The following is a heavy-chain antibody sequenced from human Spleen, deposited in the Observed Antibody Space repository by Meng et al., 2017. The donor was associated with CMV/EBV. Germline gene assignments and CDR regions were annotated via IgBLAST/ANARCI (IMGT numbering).Heavy chain of an antibody. D-gene: IGHD3-3*01. CDR1: GGSVSSGSYY. V-gene: IGHV4-61*01. J-gene: IGHJ4*02. CDR3: ARSHPYYDFWSGYYFDY. Sequence: SETLSLTCTVSGGSVSSGSYYWSWIRQPPGKGLEWIGYIYYSGSTNYNPSLKSRVTISADTSKNQFSLKLSSVTAADTAVYYCARSHPYYDFWSGYYFDYWGQGTLVTVSS. CDR2: IYYSGST.